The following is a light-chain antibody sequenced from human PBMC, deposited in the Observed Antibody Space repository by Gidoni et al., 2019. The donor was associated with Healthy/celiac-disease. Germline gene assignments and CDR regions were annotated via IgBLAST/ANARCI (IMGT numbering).Light chain of an antibody. J-gene: IGKJ2*01. CDR1: QSVSSN. Sequence: EIVMTQSPDTLSMSPGARATFSCRASQSVSSNLAWYKQKPGQGPRLLIYGAAPSATGIPARFSGSGSGTEFTLTISSLQSEDFAVYYCQQYNNWPPSYTFGQGTKLEIK. V-gene: IGKV3-15*01. CDR3: QQYNNWPPSYT. CDR2: GAA.